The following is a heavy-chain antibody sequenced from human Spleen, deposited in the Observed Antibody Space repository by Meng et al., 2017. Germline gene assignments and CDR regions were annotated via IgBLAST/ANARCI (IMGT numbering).Heavy chain of an antibody. CDR1: VCTFSSYA. CDR2: IIPILGTA. Sequence: SSVKVSCKPSVCTFSSYAISWVRQAPGQGLDWMGGIIPILGTANYAQKFQGRVTITTDDSTSTAYMEVSSLRSEDTAMYYCARDFVALNHDFWSGYYDAFDIWGQGTMVTVSS. D-gene: IGHD3-3*01. J-gene: IGHJ3*02. V-gene: IGHV1-69*05. CDR3: ARDFVALNHDFWSGYYDAFDI.